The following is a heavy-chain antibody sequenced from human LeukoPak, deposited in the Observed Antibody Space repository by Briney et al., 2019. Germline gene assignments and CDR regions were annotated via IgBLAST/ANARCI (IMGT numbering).Heavy chain of an antibody. CDR3: ARDLEPRGGTFDH. CDR2: ISPYNGNT. CDR1: GYTFSNYV. V-gene: IGHV1-18*01. J-gene: IGHJ4*02. Sequence: ASVKVSCKSSGYTFSNYVITWVRQAPGQGLEWMGWISPYNGNTKYAQKLQGRVTMTTDTSTSTAYMDLRSLTSDDTALYYCARDLEPRGGTFDHWGQGTLVTVSS. D-gene: IGHD3-10*01.